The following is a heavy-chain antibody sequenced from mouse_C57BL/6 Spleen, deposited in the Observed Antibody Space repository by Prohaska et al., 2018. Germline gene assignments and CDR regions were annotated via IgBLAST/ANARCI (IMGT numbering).Heavy chain of an antibody. CDR1: GFTFSDAW. J-gene: IGHJ3*01. CDR2: IRNKANNHAT. V-gene: IGHV6-6*01. Sequence: EVKLQESGGGLVQPGGSMKLSCAASGFTFSDAWMDWVRQSPEKGLEWVAEIRNKANNHATXYAESMKGRFTISRDDSKSSVYLQMNSLRAEDTGIYYCTRLYYDYGLFAYWGQGTLVTVSA. D-gene: IGHD2-4*01. CDR3: TRLYYDYGLFAY.